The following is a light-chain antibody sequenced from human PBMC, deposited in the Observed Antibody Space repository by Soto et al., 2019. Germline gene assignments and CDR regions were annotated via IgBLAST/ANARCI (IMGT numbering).Light chain of an antibody. J-gene: IGKJ1*01. CDR3: QQYYSYST. Sequence: DIHMTQSPSTLSASVGDRVTITCRASESISTWLAWYQQKPGKAPKLLIYDGSSLESGVPSRFSGSGSGAEFTLSISSLQPDDFATYFCQQYYSYSTFGQGTRVEIK. CDR1: ESISTW. CDR2: DGS. V-gene: IGKV1-5*01.